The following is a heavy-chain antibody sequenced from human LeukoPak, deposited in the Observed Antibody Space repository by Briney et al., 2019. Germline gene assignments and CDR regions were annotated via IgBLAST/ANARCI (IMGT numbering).Heavy chain of an antibody. CDR1: GFTFSSYW. D-gene: IGHD1-26*01. J-gene: IGHJ4*02. Sequence: GGSLRLSCAASGFTFSSYWMHWVRQAPGKGLVWVSVISDSGSSTYYADSVKGRFTISRDNSKNTLYLQMNSLRAEDTAIYYCAKTQGGSYSYFDYWGQGTLVTVSS. CDR3: AKTQGGSYSYFDY. CDR2: ISDSGSST. V-gene: IGHV3-23*01.